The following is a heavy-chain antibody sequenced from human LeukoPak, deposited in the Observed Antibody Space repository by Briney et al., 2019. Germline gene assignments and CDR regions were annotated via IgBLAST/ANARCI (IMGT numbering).Heavy chain of an antibody. CDR1: GFTFSSYA. CDR2: ISGSGGST. Sequence: GGSLRLSCAASGFTFSSYAMSWVRQAPGKGLEWVSAISGSGGSTYYADSVKGRFTISRDNSKNTLYLQMNSLRAEDTAVYYCAKNGYDILTGYSYYFDYWGQGTLVTVSS. V-gene: IGHV3-23*01. J-gene: IGHJ4*02. D-gene: IGHD3-9*01. CDR3: AKNGYDILTGYSYYFDY.